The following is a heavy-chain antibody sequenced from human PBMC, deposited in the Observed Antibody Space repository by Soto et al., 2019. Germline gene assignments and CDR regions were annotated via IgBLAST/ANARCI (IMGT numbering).Heavy chain of an antibody. J-gene: IGHJ4*02. CDR3: ARDLRRYYYGSRSHDY. D-gene: IGHD3-10*01. V-gene: IGHV1-18*01. CDR1: GYTFTSYG. Sequence: ASVKVSCKASGYTFTSYGISWVRQAPGQGLEWMGWISAYNGNTNYAQKLQGRVTMTTDTSTSTAYMELRSLRSDDTAVYYCARDLRRYYYGSRSHDYWGQGTLVTVSS. CDR2: ISAYNGNT.